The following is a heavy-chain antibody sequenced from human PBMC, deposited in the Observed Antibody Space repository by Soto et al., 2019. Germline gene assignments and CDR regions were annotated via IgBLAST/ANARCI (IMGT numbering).Heavy chain of an antibody. D-gene: IGHD3-3*01. Sequence: GASVKVSCKASGYTFTSYGISWVRQAPGQGLEWMGWISAYNGNTNYAQKLQGRVTMTTDTSTSTAFMELRSLRSDDTAVYYCARGGHYDFWSGPEFDYWGQGTLVTVSS. CDR3: ARGGHYDFWSGPEFDY. V-gene: IGHV1-18*04. CDR2: ISAYNGNT. CDR1: GYTFTSYG. J-gene: IGHJ4*02.